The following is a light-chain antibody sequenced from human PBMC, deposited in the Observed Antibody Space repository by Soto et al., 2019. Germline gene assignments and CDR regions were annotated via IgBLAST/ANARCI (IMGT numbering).Light chain of an antibody. CDR2: RDG. CDR1: TSNIGSHY. J-gene: IGLJ1*01. CDR3: CSYAGGPEV. Sequence: QSALTQPPSASGTPGQSLTISCSGSTSNIGSHYVYWYQHLPGTAPKVLIVRDGQRPSGVPDRFFGSKSGNRASLTISGLQAEDEGDYYCCSYAGGPEVFGTGTKVTVL. V-gene: IGLV1-47*01.